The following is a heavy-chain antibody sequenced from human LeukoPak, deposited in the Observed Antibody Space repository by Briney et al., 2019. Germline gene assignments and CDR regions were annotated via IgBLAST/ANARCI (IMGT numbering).Heavy chain of an antibody. CDR3: ARIVGGQVDC. D-gene: IGHD3-22*01. V-gene: IGHV6-1*01. CDR2: TYYRSKWHN. Sequence: SQTLSLTCALSGDSFSSNSAAWNWLRQSPSRGLEWLGRTYYRSKWHNDYAVSVKSRVTIKPDTSKNQFSLQLNSVTPEDTAVYYCARIVGGQVDCWGQGTLVTVSS. J-gene: IGHJ4*02. CDR1: GDSFSSNSAA.